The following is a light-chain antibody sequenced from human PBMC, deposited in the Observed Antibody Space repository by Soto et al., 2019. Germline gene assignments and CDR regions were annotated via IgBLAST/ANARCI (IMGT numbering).Light chain of an antibody. Sequence: EKVMTQSPSALSVSPGERATLSCMASQSGNSNLAWYQQKPGQAPRLILYGASTRATGIPARFSGSASGTAFTLTSSRLQSEDAEVCCCEQYNDWPLSFDGGTKVEIK. CDR3: EQYNDWPLS. CDR1: QSGNSN. CDR2: GAS. V-gene: IGKV3-15*01. J-gene: IGKJ4*01.